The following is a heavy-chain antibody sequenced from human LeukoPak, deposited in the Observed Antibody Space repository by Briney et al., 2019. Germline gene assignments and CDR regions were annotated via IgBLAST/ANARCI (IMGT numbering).Heavy chain of an antibody. CDR2: ISGSGGST. Sequence: GGSLRLSCAASGFTFSNFGMSWLRQAPGKGLEWVTAISGSGGSTYYADSVKGRFTISRDNSKNTLYLQMNSLRAEDTAVYYCAKVGPGSFPNRFDYWGQGTLVTVSS. J-gene: IGHJ4*02. D-gene: IGHD3-10*01. CDR1: GFTFSNFG. CDR3: AKVGPGSFPNRFDY. V-gene: IGHV3-23*01.